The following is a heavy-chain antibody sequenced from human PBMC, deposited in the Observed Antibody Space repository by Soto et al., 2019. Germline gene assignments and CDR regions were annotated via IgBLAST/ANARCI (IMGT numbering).Heavy chain of an antibody. CDR2: ITYIGGDT. D-gene: IGHD3-10*01. Sequence: EVQLLGSGGALLHPGGSLDLPCAASGSTFTTFARVWFRRAPGKGWEGVPVITYIGGDTLYADSVKGRFTISRDNSKNTLYLQMNSLRAEDAAIYYCAKASGESYPGSRVFDYWGQGTRVTVSS. CDR1: GSTFTTFA. J-gene: IGHJ4*02. V-gene: IGHV3-23*01. CDR3: AKASGESYPGSRVFDY.